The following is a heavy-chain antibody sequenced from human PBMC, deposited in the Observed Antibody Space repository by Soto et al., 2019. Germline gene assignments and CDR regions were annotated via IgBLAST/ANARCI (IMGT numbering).Heavy chain of an antibody. Sequence: QVQLVESGGGVVPPRGSLGVSCVASGFTFSSYHMHWVRQAPGEGLEWVAVISFDGANTFYADSVKGRFTISRDISRDTLYLQMSSLRDEDTAIYYCARDGYNRGGFDYWGQGTLVTVSS. D-gene: IGHD3-10*01. CDR1: GFTFSSYH. J-gene: IGHJ4*02. V-gene: IGHV3-30-3*01. CDR3: ARDGYNRGGFDY. CDR2: ISFDGANT.